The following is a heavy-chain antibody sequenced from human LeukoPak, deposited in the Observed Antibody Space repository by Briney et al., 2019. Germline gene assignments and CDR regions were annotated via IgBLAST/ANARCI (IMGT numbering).Heavy chain of an antibody. CDR3: ARDPPGYCSGGSCYGSYYYYGMDV. Sequence: ASVKVSLKASVYTFTSYYMHGLRHAPRQGLEWMGISNTSAGSTSNAQKFQGRVTMTRDTSTSTVYMELSSLRSEATAVYYCARDPPGYCSGGSCYGSYYYYGMDVWGQGTTVTVSS. CDR2: SNTSAGST. V-gene: IGHV1-46*01. CDR1: VYTFTSYY. D-gene: IGHD2-15*01. J-gene: IGHJ6*02.